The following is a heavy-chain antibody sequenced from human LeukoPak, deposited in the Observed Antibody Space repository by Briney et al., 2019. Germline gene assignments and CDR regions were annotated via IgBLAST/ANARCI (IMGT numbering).Heavy chain of an antibody. CDR2: IKQDGSEK. Sequence: GGSLRLSCAASGFTFSSYWMSWVRQAPGKGLEWVANIKQDGSEKYYVDSVKGRFTISRDNAKNSLYLQMNSLRAEDTAVYYCARGDIVVVTAIAYWGQGTLVTVSS. J-gene: IGHJ4*02. CDR1: GFTFSSYW. D-gene: IGHD2-21*02. CDR3: ARGDIVVVTAIAY. V-gene: IGHV3-7*01.